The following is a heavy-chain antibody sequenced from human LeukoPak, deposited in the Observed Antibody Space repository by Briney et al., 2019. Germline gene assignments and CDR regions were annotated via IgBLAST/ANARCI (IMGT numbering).Heavy chain of an antibody. V-gene: IGHV3-9*01. D-gene: IGHD1-26*01. J-gene: IGHJ4*02. Sequence: GGSLRLSCAASGFTFDDYAMHWVRRAPGKGLEWVSGISWNSGSIGYADSVKGRFTISRDNAKNSLYLQMNSLRAEDTALYYCAKGLVGATDYWGQGTLVTVSS. CDR1: GFTFDDYA. CDR3: AKGLVGATDY. CDR2: ISWNSGSI.